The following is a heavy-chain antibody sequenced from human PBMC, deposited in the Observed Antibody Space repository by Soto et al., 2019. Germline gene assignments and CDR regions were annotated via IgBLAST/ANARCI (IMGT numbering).Heavy chain of an antibody. CDR2: IYYSGST. J-gene: IGHJ5*02. V-gene: IGHV4-39*01. CDR3: ARHSYYYGSTYGCWLDP. Sequence: SETLSLTSIISACPISSRSYHWRWIRQPPGKGLEWIGSIYYSGSTYYNPSLKSRVTISVDTSKNQFSLKLSSVTAADTAVYYCARHSYYYGSTYGCWLDPWGQG. D-gene: IGHD3-10*01. CDR1: ACPISSRSYH.